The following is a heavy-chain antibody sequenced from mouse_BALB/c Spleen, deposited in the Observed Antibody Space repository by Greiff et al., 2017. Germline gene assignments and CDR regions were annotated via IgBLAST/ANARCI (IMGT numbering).Heavy chain of an antibody. CDR1: GFSLTSYD. Sequence: QVQLQQSGPGLVAPSQSLSITCTVSGFSLTSYDISWIRQPPGKGLEWLGVIWTGGGTNYNSAFMSRLSISKDNSKSQVFLKMNSLQTDDTAIYYCVRGVRRGFAYWGQGTLVTVSA. D-gene: IGHD2-14*01. CDR2: IWTGGGT. CDR3: VRGVRRGFAY. V-gene: IGHV2-9-2*01. J-gene: IGHJ3*01.